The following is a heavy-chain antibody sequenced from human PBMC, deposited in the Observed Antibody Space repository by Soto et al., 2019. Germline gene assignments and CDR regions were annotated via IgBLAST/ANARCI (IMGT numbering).Heavy chain of an antibody. Sequence: PSETLSLTCTVSGGSISSEGYYWSWFRQLPGKGLEWIGDIYYSGTTYHNPSLRSRLTISGDASKNQFSLKLSSVTAADTPLYYCARGRGYSYGPYYFDYWGQGTLVTGSS. CDR1: GGSISSEGYY. D-gene: IGHD5-18*01. CDR3: ARGRGYSYGPYYFDY. V-gene: IGHV4-31*03. J-gene: IGHJ4*02. CDR2: IYYSGTT.